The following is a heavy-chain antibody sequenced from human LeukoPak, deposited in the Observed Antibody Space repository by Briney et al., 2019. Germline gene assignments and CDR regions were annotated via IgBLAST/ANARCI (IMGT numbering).Heavy chain of an antibody. Sequence: PGGSLRLSCAASGFTFSSYAMHWVRQAPGKGLEWVAVISYDGSNKYYADSVKGRFTISRDNAKNSLYLLMNSLRAEDTAVYYCARGVYAFDIWGQGTMVTVSS. J-gene: IGHJ3*02. D-gene: IGHD3-3*01. V-gene: IGHV3-30-3*01. CDR1: GFTFSSYA. CDR3: ARGVYAFDI. CDR2: ISYDGSNK.